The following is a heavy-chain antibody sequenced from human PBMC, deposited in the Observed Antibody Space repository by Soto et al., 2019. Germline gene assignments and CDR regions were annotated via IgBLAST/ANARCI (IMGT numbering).Heavy chain of an antibody. CDR2: IHHSGST. CDR1: GDSFSDYY. CDR3: ASSHAGAHITAAVH. J-gene: IGHJ4*02. Sequence: SETLSLTCTVYGDSFSDYYWSWIRQPPGKGLEWIGEIHHSGSTNYNPSLKGRVTISVDTSKNQFSLKLSSVTAADTAVYYCASSHAGAHITAAVHWGQGTLVTVSS. V-gene: IGHV4-34*01. D-gene: IGHD6-13*01.